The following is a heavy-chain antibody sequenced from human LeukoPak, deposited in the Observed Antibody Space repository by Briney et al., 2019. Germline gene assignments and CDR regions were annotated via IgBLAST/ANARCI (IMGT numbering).Heavy chain of an antibody. J-gene: IGHJ4*02. V-gene: IGHV1-8*01. CDR1: GYTLSNYG. Sequence: SVKPAWRVSGYTLSNYGINWVRQAPGHGLEWRGWMNPNSGRRVYAQKFQGRVTMTRNSSINTAYMELTSLRSDDRAVYYCARGLRSDYWGQGTLVTVSS. CDR2: MNPNSGRR. CDR3: ARGLRSDY. D-gene: IGHD3-16*02.